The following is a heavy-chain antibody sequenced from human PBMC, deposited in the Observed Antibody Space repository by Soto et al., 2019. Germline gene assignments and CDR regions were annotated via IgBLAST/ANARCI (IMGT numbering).Heavy chain of an antibody. D-gene: IGHD3-10*01. CDR3: ARVAGWFGELSFWFDP. CDR1: GGSISSGGYY. V-gene: IGHV4-31*03. J-gene: IGHJ5*02. Sequence: QVQLQESGPGLVKPSQTLSLTCTVSGGSISSGGYYWSWIRQHPGKGLEWIGYIYYSGSTYYNPSLKSRVTISVDTSKNQFSLKLSSVTAADTAVYYCARVAGWFGELSFWFDPWGQGTLVTVSS. CDR2: IYYSGST.